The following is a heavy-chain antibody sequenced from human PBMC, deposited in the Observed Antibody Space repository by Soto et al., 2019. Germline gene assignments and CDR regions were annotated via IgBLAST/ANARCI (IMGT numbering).Heavy chain of an antibody. D-gene: IGHD3-22*01. CDR3: ARAPMTYELSYDFDQ. J-gene: IGHJ4*02. Sequence: GGSLRLSCAASGFTFSTYAMSWVRQAPGKGLEWVSAISGSGGRTYYADSVKGRFTISRDSSKDTLYLQMNSLRAEDTAVYYCARAPMTYELSYDFDQWGQGTVVTVSS. CDR1: GFTFSTYA. CDR2: ISGSGGRT. V-gene: IGHV3-23*01.